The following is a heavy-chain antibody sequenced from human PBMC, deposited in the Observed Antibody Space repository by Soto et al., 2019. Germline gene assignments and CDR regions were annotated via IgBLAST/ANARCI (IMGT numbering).Heavy chain of an antibody. CDR1: GFTFSNYD. CDR2: IGTGGDT. V-gene: IGHV3-13*04. J-gene: IGHJ6*02. Sequence: EVQLVESGGGLVQPGGSLRLSCAASGFTFSNYDKHWVRQATEKVLEWVAAIGTGGDTHYSDSVKGRFTFSRENAKKSLYLQMSSVRPGDTAVYYCSIGGTQVRGLDAVVVCGQGTTVTVSS. CDR3: SIGGTQVRGLDAVVV. D-gene: IGHD3-10*01.